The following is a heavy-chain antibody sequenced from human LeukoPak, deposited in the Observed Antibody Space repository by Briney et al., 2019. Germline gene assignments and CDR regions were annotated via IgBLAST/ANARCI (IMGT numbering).Heavy chain of an antibody. Sequence: ETLSLTCTVSGGSISSGGYYWSWVRQAPGKGLEWVSDISGSGDSTYYADSVKGRFTISRDNSKNTLYLQMNSLRAEDTAVYYCAKGGYSSSLDYWGQGTPVTVSS. CDR1: GGSISSGGYY. J-gene: IGHJ4*02. CDR3: AKGGYSSSLDY. CDR2: ISGSGDST. D-gene: IGHD6-13*01. V-gene: IGHV3-23*01.